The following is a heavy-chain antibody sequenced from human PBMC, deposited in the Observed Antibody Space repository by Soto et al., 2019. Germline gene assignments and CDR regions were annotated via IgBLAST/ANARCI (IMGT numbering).Heavy chain of an antibody. Sequence: QVQLVQSGAEVKKPGSSVKVSCKTSGDIFSGYSISWVRQAPGQGLEWMGRIIPIFGTTNYAPRFHGRVTTTADKSTSTVYMELYSLKSEDTAVYYCARDLGSGYDPGDYWGQGTLVTVSS. CDR2: IIPIFGTT. J-gene: IGHJ4*02. CDR1: GDIFSGYS. D-gene: IGHD5-12*01. CDR3: ARDLGSGYDPGDY. V-gene: IGHV1-69*08.